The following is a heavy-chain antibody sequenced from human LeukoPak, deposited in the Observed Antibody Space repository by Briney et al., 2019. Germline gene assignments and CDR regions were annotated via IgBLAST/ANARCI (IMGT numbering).Heavy chain of an antibody. CDR1: GFTFSNYA. J-gene: IGHJ4*02. V-gene: IGHV3-23*01. D-gene: IGHD2-21*01. CDR2: ISGNSGST. Sequence: GGSLRLSCTASGFTFSNYAMSWVRQAPGKGLEWVSAISGNSGSTYYADSVKGRFAVSRDNSKNTLYLQMSSLRAEDTAVYYCAKEWGPCGGDCHDAYWGQGTLVTVSS. CDR3: AKEWGPCGGDCHDAY.